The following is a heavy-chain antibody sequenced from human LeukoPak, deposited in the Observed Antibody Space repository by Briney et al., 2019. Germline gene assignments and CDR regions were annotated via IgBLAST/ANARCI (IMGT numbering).Heavy chain of an antibody. CDR1: GDSISSSNYY. J-gene: IGHJ3*02. CDR3: ARLRGEPNAFDI. Sequence: SETLSLTCTVSGDSISSSNYYWGWIRQPPGKGLEWIGSIYHSGTTYYNPSLKSRITISVDTSKNRFSLKLSSVTAADTAVYYCARLRGEPNAFDIWGRGTMVTVSS. D-gene: IGHD3-16*01. CDR2: IYHSGTT. V-gene: IGHV4-39*01.